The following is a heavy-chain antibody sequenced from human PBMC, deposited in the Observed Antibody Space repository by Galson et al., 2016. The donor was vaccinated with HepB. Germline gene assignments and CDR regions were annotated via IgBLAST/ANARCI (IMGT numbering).Heavy chain of an antibody. CDR2: IIVKSATE. J-gene: IGHJ6*03. CDR1: GVTFSSYV. CDR3: ARAIAAAGYYHYYIDV. D-gene: IGHD6-13*01. Sequence: SVKVSCKASGVTFSSYVINWVRQAPGQGLEWMGGIIVKSATEQYSEIFWGRVKITADTSTSTDYMEISGLRHEDTAVYYCARAIAAAGYYHYYIDVWGQGTMVTVSS. V-gene: IGHV1-69*06.